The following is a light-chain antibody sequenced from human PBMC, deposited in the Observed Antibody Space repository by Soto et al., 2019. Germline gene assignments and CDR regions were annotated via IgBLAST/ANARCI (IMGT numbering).Light chain of an antibody. CDR3: PDYGRSPPSWT. Sequence: EIVLTQSPGTLSLSPGERATLSCRASQSVSSNYLAWYQQKPGQPPRLLISDASSRATGIPDRFSGSGSGTDFTLTICGLEPGDFALYYCPDYGRSPPSWTFGQGTKVEIK. CDR2: DAS. CDR1: QSVSSNY. J-gene: IGKJ1*01. V-gene: IGKV3-20*01.